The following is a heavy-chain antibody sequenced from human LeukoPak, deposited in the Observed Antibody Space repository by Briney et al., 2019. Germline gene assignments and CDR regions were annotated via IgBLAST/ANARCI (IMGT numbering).Heavy chain of an antibody. CDR3: ARTPAVRGAPGSRIAFGI. CDR2: IYYSGST. CDR1: GGSISSGDYY. D-gene: IGHD3-10*01. Sequence: SETLSLTCTVSGGSISSGDYYWSWIRQPPGKGLEWLGYIYYSGSTYYNPSLKSRVTISVDTSKNQFSLKLSSVTAADTAVYYCARTPAVRGAPGSRIAFGIWGQGTMVTVSS. V-gene: IGHV4-30-4*01. J-gene: IGHJ3*02.